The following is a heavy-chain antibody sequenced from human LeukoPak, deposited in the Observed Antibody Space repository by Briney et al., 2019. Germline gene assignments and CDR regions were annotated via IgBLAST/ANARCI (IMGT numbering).Heavy chain of an antibody. Sequence: GGSLRLSCAASGFTFSSYATSWVRQAPGKGLDWVSAISGSGGSTYYADSVKGRFTISRDNSKNTLYLQMNSLRAEDTAVYYCAKADGDYPPKYYYYYAMDAWGQGTTVTVSS. CDR1: GFTFSSYA. CDR2: ISGSGGST. V-gene: IGHV3-23*01. CDR3: AKADGDYPPKYYYYYAMDA. D-gene: IGHD4-17*01. J-gene: IGHJ6*02.